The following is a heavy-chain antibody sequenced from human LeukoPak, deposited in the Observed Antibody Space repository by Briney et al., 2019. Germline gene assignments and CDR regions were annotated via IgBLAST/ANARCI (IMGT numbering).Heavy chain of an antibody. D-gene: IGHD2-21*02. CDR3: ARGSVVVTAAYYYYGMDV. J-gene: IGHJ6*02. Sequence: GGSLRLSCAASGFTFSSYGMNWVRQAPGKGLEWVSSISGSSSYIYYADSVRGRFTISRDNAKNSLYLQMNSLRADDTAVYYCARGSVVVTAAYYYYGMDVWGQGTTVTVSS. CDR2: ISGSSSYI. CDR1: GFTFSSYG. V-gene: IGHV3-21*01.